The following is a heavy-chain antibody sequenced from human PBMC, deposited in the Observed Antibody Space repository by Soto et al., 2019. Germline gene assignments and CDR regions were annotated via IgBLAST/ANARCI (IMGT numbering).Heavy chain of an antibody. D-gene: IGHD3-10*01. CDR1: GGSISSSSYY. CDR2: IYYSGST. CDR3: ARPGPYYYQIWYFGL. V-gene: IGHV4-39*01. J-gene: IGHJ2*01. Sequence: QLQLQESGPGLVKPSETLSLTCTVSGGSISSSSYYWGWIRQPPGKGLEWIGSIYYSGSTYYNPSLKRRVTISVATSKNQFSLTLSSVTAAATAVYYCARPGPYYYQIWYFGLWGRGTLVTVSS.